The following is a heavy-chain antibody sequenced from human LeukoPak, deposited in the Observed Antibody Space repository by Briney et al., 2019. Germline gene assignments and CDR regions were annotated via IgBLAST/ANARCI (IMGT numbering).Heavy chain of an antibody. J-gene: IGHJ6*02. CDR2: ISYDGSNK. Sequence: GRSLGLSCAASGFTFSSYGMHWVRQAPGKGLEWVAVISYDGSNKYYADSVKGRFTISRDNSKNTLYLQMNSLRAEDTAVYYCAKDQGLVSGNYYYGMDVWGQGTTVTVSS. CDR3: AKDQGLVSGNYYYGMDV. CDR1: GFTFSSYG. D-gene: IGHD5-12*01. V-gene: IGHV3-30*18.